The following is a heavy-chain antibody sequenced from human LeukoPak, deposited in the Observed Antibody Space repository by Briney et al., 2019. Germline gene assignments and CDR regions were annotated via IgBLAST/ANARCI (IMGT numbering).Heavy chain of an antibody. Sequence: GGSLRLSCAASGFTFGSYSMNWVRQAPGKGLEWVSSISSSSTYIYYADLVKGRFTISRDNAKNSLYLQMNSLSAEDTAVYYCGHCTTTSCYADGHWGQGTLVTVSS. V-gene: IGHV3-21*01. D-gene: IGHD2-2*01. CDR3: GHCTTTSCYADGH. CDR1: GFTFGSYS. CDR2: ISSSSTYI. J-gene: IGHJ4*02.